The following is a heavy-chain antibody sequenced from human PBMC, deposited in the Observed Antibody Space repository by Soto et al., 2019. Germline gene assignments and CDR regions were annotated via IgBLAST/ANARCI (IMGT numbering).Heavy chain of an antibody. Sequence: KSSETLSLTCTVSGGSISSGGYYWSWIRQHPGKGLEWIGYIYYSGSTYYNPSLKSRVTISVDTSKNQFSLKLSSVTAADTAVYYCARDPGVRGVTGLYGMDVWGQGTTVTVSS. D-gene: IGHD3-10*01. CDR2: IYYSGST. V-gene: IGHV4-31*03. J-gene: IGHJ6*02. CDR1: GGSISSGGYY. CDR3: ARDPGVRGVTGLYGMDV.